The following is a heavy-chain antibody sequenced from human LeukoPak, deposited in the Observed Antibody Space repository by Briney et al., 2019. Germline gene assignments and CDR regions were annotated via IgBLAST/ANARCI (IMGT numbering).Heavy chain of an antibody. CDR3: ARERGYSGYDKGGFDY. CDR1: GFTFSSYS. D-gene: IGHD5-12*01. J-gene: IGHJ4*02. CDR2: ISSSSSYI. V-gene: IGHV3-21*01. Sequence: GGSLRLSCAASGFTFSSYSMNWVRQAPGKGLEWVSSISSSSSYIYYADSVKGRFTISRDNAKKSLYLQMNSLRAEDTAVYYCARERGYSGYDKGGFDYWGQGTLVTVSS.